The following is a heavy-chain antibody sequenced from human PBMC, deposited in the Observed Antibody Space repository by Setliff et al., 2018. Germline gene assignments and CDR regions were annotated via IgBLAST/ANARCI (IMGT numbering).Heavy chain of an antibody. Sequence: SLKISCAASGFIFTKYAMSWVRLAPGKGLEGVSAISGRDSSTYYADSVKGRFTISRDNSKNTLYLQMNSLRAEDTAVYFCAKEGGGYSYDTSGYYYDYYYYYYMYVWGKGTTVTVSS. CDR1: GFIFTKYA. CDR2: ISGRDSST. CDR3: AKEGGGYSYDTSGYYYDYYYYYYMYV. J-gene: IGHJ6*03. V-gene: IGHV3-23*01. D-gene: IGHD3-22*01.